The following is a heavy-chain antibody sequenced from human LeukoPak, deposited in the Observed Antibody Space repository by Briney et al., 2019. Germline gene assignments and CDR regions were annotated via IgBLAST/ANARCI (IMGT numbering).Heavy chain of an antibody. CDR2: ISSSSSYI. V-gene: IGHV3-21*01. CDR1: RFTFSSYS. J-gene: IGHJ4*02. CDR3: ARGADSGYSSDN. Sequence: GGSLRLSCAASRFTFSSYSMNWVRQAPGKGLEWVSSISSSSSYIYYADSVKGRFTISRDNAKNTLYLQMNSLRAEDTAVYYCARGADSGYSSDNWGQGTLVSVSS. D-gene: IGHD3-9*01.